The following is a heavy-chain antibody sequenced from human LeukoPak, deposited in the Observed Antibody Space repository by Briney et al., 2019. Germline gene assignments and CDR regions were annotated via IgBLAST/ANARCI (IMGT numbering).Heavy chain of an antibody. CDR3: ARGYTGYSSGWYPGY. CDR2: ISAYNGNT. D-gene: IGHD6-19*01. Sequence: GASVKVSCKASGYTFTSYGISWVRQAPGQGLEWMGWISAYNGNTNYAQKLQGRVTMTTDTSTSTAYMELRSLRSEDTAVYYCARGYTGYSSGWYPGYWGQGTLVTVSS. V-gene: IGHV1-18*01. J-gene: IGHJ4*02. CDR1: GYTFTSYG.